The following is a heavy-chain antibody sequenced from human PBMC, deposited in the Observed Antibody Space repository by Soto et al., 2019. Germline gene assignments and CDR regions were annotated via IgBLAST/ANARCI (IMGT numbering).Heavy chain of an antibody. CDR3: ASTDEDTAMAIRDDAFDI. CDR1: GFTFSSYS. J-gene: IGHJ3*02. CDR2: ISRSSSYI. V-gene: IGHV3-21*01. D-gene: IGHD5-18*01. Sequence: GGSLRLSCAASGFTFSSYSMNWVRQAPGKGLEWVSSISRSSSYIYYADSVKGRFTISRDNAKNSLYLQMNSLRAEDTAVYYCASTDEDTAMAIRDDAFDIWGQGTMVTVSS.